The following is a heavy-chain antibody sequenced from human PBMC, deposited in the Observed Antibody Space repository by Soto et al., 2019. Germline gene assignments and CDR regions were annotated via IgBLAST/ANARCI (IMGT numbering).Heavy chain of an antibody. Sequence: GGSLRLSCAASGFTCSGYGVHWVRQVPGKGLEWVAVISYDGSNKYYADSVKGRFTISRDKSKNTLYLQMNSLRAEDTAVYYCAKASYYYYYGMDVWGQRTTVTVSS. J-gene: IGHJ6*02. CDR1: GFTCSGYG. CDR3: AKASYYYYYGMDV. V-gene: IGHV3-30*18. CDR2: ISYDGSNK.